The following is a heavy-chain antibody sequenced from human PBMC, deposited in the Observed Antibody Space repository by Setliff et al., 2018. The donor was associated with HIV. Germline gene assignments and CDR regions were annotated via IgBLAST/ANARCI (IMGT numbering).Heavy chain of an antibody. CDR2: MNHSGSR. CDR3: ARHIPSYSSSWYYFDY. V-gene: IGHV4-34*01. CDR1: GGSVSGYY. D-gene: IGHD6-13*01. J-gene: IGHJ4*02. Sequence: PSETLSLTCAVYGGSVSGYYWSWIRQPPGKGLEWIGEMNHSGSRKYNPSLKSRVTISVDTSKNQFSLKLYSVTAADTAVYYCARHIPSYSSSWYYFDYWGQGALVTVSS.